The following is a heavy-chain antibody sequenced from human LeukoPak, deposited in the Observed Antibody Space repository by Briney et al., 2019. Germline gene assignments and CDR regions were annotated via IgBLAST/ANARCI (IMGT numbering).Heavy chain of an antibody. CDR2: IRYDGNIK. J-gene: IGHJ4*02. Sequence: PGGSLRLSCAASGFNFSAYGMHWVRQAPGKGLGWVTFIRYDGNIKYYADSVKGRFTISRDNSKNTLDLQMNSLRVEDTAVYYCAKPTSLKDANYGLTVTNYWGQGILVTVSS. CDR1: GFNFSAYG. CDR3: AKPTSLKDANYGLTVTNY. V-gene: IGHV3-30*02. D-gene: IGHD3-10*01.